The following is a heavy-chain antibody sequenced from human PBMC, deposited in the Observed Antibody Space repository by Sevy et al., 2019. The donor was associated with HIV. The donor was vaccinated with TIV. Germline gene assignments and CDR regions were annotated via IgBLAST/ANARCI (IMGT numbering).Heavy chain of an antibody. D-gene: IGHD3-9*01. CDR1: GYTFTGYY. J-gene: IGHJ5*02. CDR2: INPNSGGT. Sequence: ASVKVSCKASGYTFTGYYMHWVRQAPGQGLEWMGWINPNSGGTNYAQKFQGRVTMTRDTSISTAYMELSRLRSDDTAVYYCARSLRRDDILTGYEGGCWFDPWGQGTLVTVSS. CDR3: ARSLRRDDILTGYEGGCWFDP. V-gene: IGHV1-2*02.